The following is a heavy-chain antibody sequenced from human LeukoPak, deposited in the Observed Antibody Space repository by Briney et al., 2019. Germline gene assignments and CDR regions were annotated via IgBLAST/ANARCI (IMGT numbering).Heavy chain of an antibody. CDR3: ARVTPTYYYGSGSYYAKHYFDY. CDR1: GFIFSSYA. D-gene: IGHD3-10*01. V-gene: IGHV4-34*01. Sequence: GSLRLSCAASGFIFSSYAMSWIRQPPGKGLEWIGEINHSGSTNYNPSLKSRVTISVDTSKNQFSLKLSSVTAADTAVYYCARVTPTYYYGSGSYYAKHYFDYWGQGTLVTVSS. CDR2: INHSGST. J-gene: IGHJ4*02.